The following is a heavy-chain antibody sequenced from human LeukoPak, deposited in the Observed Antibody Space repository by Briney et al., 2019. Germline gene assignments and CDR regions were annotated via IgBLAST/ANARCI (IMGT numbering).Heavy chain of an antibody. J-gene: IGHJ6*03. Sequence: ASVKVSCKASGYTFTSYDINWVRQATGQGLEWMGWMNPNSSNTGYAQKLQGRVTMTRNTSISTAYMELSSLRSEDTAVYYCARAPSPDSSGYYYMDVWGKGTTVTVSS. V-gene: IGHV1-8*01. CDR2: MNPNSSNT. CDR1: GYTFTSYD. D-gene: IGHD3-22*01. CDR3: ARAPSPDSSGYYYMDV.